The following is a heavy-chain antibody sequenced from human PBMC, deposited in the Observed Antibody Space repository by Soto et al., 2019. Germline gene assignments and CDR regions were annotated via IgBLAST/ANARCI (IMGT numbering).Heavy chain of an antibody. CDR3: ARADSREFAY. J-gene: IGHJ4*02. D-gene: IGHD3-22*01. Sequence: SRVTISVDTSKNQFSLNLSSLTAADTAVYYCARADSREFAYWGQGTLVTVSS. V-gene: IGHV4-34*01.